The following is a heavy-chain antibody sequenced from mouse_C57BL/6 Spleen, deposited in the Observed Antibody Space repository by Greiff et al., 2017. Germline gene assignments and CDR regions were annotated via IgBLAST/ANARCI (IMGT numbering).Heavy chain of an antibody. D-gene: IGHD1-1*02. J-gene: IGHJ2*01. Sequence: QVQLQQPGAELVRPGSSVKLSCKASGYTFTSYWMHWVKQRPIQGLEWIGNIDPSDSETHYNQKFKDKATLTVDKSSSTAYMQLSSLTSEDSAVYYCARETIYSNYFDSWGQGTTLTVSS. CDR2: IDPSDSET. CDR3: ARETIYSNYFDS. V-gene: IGHV1-52*01. CDR1: GYTFTSYW.